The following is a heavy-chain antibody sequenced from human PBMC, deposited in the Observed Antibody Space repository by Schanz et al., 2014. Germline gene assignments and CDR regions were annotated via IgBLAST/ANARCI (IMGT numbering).Heavy chain of an antibody. J-gene: IGHJ5*02. CDR3: AKGAVEMSTGLGGS. V-gene: IGHV3-43*01. CDR2: IDRDGGHT. D-gene: IGHD3-16*01. CDR1: GFSFDDYT. Sequence: VQLVESGGGLVKPGGSLRLSCAASGFSFDDYTMHWVRQAPGKGLEWVSLIDRDGGHTYYADSVKGRFTISRDNSKNSLYLQMNSLRTEDTALYYCAKGAVEMSTGLGGSWGQGTLVTVSS.